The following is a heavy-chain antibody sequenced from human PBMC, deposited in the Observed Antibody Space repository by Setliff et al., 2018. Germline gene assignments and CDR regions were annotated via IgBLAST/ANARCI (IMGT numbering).Heavy chain of an antibody. J-gene: IGHJ6*03. CDR1: RVTFSGYY. V-gene: IGHV4-34*01. D-gene: IGHD2-8*02. Sequence: SETLSLTCSLHRVTFSGYYWAWIRQVPGKGLEWIGEITYDGETNYNPSLKSRVTISLDTSNLQFFLTLNSVTVADTAVYYCVREIRAWWNFSYMDVWGKGAPVTAP. CDR2: ITYDGET. CDR3: VREIRAWWNFSYMDV.